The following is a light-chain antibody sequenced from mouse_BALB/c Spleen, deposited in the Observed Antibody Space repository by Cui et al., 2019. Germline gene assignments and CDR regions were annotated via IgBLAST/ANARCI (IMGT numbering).Light chain of an antibody. CDR3: LQYDEFPLT. Sequence: IKMTKSPSSMYAFLGERVTITFKASQDINSYLSWFQQKPAKSPKTLIYRANRLVDAVPSRFSGSGSGRDYYLTISSLEDEDMGIYYCLQYDEFPLTFGAGTKLELK. CDR2: RAN. V-gene: IGKV14-111*01. J-gene: IGKJ5*01. CDR1: QDINSY.